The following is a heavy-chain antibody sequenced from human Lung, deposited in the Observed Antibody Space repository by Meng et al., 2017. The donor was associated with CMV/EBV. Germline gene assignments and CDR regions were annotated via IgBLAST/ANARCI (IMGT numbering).Heavy chain of an antibody. CDR1: GFIFNTYT. CDR3: ARDLGYCSRTSCYMFYFAY. J-gene: IGHJ4*02. D-gene: IGHD2-2*02. Sequence: GESLKISCAASGFIFNTYTLNWVRQAPGKGLEWVSSVSDGGDYVYYADSVKGRFTISRDNARNSLFLQMNSLRAEDTAVYYCARDLGYCSRTSCYMFYFAYWGQGTLVTVSS. V-gene: IGHV3-21*01. CDR2: VSDGGDYV.